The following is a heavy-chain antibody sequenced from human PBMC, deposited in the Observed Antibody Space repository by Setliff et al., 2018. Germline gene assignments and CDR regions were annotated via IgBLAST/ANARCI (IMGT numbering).Heavy chain of an antibody. CDR3: ARGEAGYYEAFDI. V-gene: IGHV1-69*05. J-gene: IGHJ3*02. CDR2: IIPIFGTA. CDR1: GGTFSSYA. Sequence: ASVKVSCKASGGTFSSYAISWVRQAPGQGLEWMGGIIPIFGTANYAQKFQGRVTITTDESTSTAYMELRSLRSDDTAVYYCARGEAGYYEAFDIWGQGTMVTVSS. D-gene: IGHD3-9*01.